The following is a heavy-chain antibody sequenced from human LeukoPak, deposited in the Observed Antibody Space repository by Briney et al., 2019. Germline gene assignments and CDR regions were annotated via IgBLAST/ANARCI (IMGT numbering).Heavy chain of an antibody. CDR3: VRHEEGYDHFDY. V-gene: IGHV4-59*08. CDR2: IYYSGST. D-gene: IGHD5-12*01. J-gene: IGHJ4*02. Sequence: SETLSLTCTVSGGSIGSYYWSWIRQPPGKGLEWIGYIYYSGSTNYNPSLKSRVTISVDTSKNQFSLKLSSVTAADTAVYYCVRHEEGYDHFDYWGQGTLVTVSS. CDR1: GGSIGSYY.